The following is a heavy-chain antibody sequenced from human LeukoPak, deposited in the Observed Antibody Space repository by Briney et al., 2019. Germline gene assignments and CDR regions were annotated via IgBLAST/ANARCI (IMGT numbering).Heavy chain of an antibody. Sequence: SETLSLTCTVSGGSISSYYWSWIRQPPGKGLEWIGYIYYSGSTNYNPSLKSRVAISVDTSKNQFSLKLSSVTAADTAVYYCARGRNFDWFTNWFDPWGQGTLVTVSS. CDR3: ARGRNFDWFTNWFDP. J-gene: IGHJ5*02. V-gene: IGHV4-59*01. CDR2: IYYSGST. D-gene: IGHD3-9*01. CDR1: GGSISSYY.